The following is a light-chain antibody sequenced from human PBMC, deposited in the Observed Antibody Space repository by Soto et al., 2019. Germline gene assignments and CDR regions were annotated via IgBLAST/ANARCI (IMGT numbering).Light chain of an antibody. CDR1: QGISSY. J-gene: IGKJ5*01. V-gene: IGKV1-8*01. Sequence: AIRMTQSPSSFSASTGDRFTITCRASQGISSYLAWYQQKPGKAPKLLIYAASTLQSGVPSRFSGSGSGTHFTFTISIVQPEDFATYYCHQYHNFPITFGQGTRLEIK. CDR2: AAS. CDR3: HQYHNFPIT.